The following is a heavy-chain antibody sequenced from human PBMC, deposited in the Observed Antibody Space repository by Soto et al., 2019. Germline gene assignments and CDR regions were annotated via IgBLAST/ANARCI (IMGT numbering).Heavy chain of an antibody. CDR1: GFTFSRNT. CDR3: VKDEGIEAMDV. V-gene: IGHV3-21*01. CDR2: ITSSGSYV. J-gene: IGHJ6*02. Sequence: GGALRLSCVTSGFTFSRNTMNWVRQAPGKGLEWVASITSSGSYVYYADSVKGRFSASRDNAKNSLSLQMDSLRPDDTAIYFCVKDEGIEAMDVWGQGTTVTVSS. D-gene: IGHD3-3*02.